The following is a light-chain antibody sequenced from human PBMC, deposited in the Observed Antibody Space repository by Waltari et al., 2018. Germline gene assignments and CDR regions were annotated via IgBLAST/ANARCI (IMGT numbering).Light chain of an antibody. CDR3: AVWDDSLNVPV. Sequence: QSVLAQPPSASGTPGLKITIHCSGSGSNIGSNTVNWYQHLPGTAPRLLLWINTQRPSGVPDLFSGSKSGTSASLAISGLQSEDEADYYCAVWDDSLNVPVFGTGTKVTVL. CDR1: GSNIGSNT. CDR2: INT. J-gene: IGLJ1*01. V-gene: IGLV1-44*01.